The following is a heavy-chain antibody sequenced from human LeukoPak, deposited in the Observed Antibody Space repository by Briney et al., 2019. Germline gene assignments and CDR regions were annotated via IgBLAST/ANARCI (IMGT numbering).Heavy chain of an antibody. CDR2: IIPIFGTA. CDR3: ASTYYYDSSDLGDY. Sequence: GASVKVSCKASGGTFSSYAISWVRQAPGQGLEWMGGIIPIFGTANYAQKFQGRVTITTDESTSTAYMELSSLRSEDTAVYYCASTYYYDSSDLGDYWGQGTLVTVSS. D-gene: IGHD3-22*01. V-gene: IGHV1-69*05. J-gene: IGHJ4*02. CDR1: GGTFSSYA.